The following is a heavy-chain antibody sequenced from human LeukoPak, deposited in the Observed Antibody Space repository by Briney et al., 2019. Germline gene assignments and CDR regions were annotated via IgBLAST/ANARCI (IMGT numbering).Heavy chain of an antibody. CDR2: IYSGGST. V-gene: IGHV3-66*02. J-gene: IGHJ3*02. Sequence: TGGSLRLSCAASGFTVSSNYMSWVRQAPGKGLEWVSVIYSGGSTYYADSVEGRFTISRDNSKNTLYLQMNSLRAEDTAVYYCARDQLVRDAFDIWGQGTMVTVSS. CDR1: GFTVSSNY. CDR3: ARDQLVRDAFDI.